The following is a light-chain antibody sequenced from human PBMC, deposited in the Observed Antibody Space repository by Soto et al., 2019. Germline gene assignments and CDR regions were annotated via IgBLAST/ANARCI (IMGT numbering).Light chain of an antibody. V-gene: IGKV1-8*01. CDR3: QQYYSYLWT. J-gene: IGKJ1*01. CDR1: QGISSY. Sequence: IQVTQSPSAMSASVGDRVTITCRASQGISSYLAWYQQKPGKAPKLLIYAASTLQSGVPSRFSGSGSGTDFTLTISCLQSEDFATYYCQQYYSYLWTFGQGTKVEIK. CDR2: AAS.